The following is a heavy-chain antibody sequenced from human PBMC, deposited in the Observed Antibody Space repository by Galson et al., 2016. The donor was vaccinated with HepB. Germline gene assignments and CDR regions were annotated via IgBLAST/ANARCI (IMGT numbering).Heavy chain of an antibody. V-gene: IGHV3-23*01. J-gene: IGHJ4*02. Sequence: SLRLSCAASGFTFRNYVMSWVRQAPGKGLEWISAISGSGVNTNYADSVKGRFTISRDNSKNTMYLQMNSLRAEDTAVYYCAKDSVSGSYAPYFFDYWGQGILVTVSS. D-gene: IGHD1-26*01. CDR3: AKDSVSGSYAPYFFDY. CDR1: GFTFRNYV. CDR2: ISGSGVNT.